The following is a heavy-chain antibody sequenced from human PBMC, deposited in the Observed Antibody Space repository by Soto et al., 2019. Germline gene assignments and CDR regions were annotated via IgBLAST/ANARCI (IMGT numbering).Heavy chain of an antibody. CDR3: ARDPRGYSGYDWVYYYYGMDV. Sequence: PGGSLRLSCAASGFTFSSYSMNWVRQAPGKGLEWVSSISSSSSYIYYADSVKGRFTISRDNAKNSLYLQMNSLRAEDTAVYYCARDPRGYSGYDWVYYYYGMDVWGQGTTVTVSS. CDR2: ISSSSSYI. J-gene: IGHJ6*02. D-gene: IGHD5-12*01. V-gene: IGHV3-21*01. CDR1: GFTFSSYS.